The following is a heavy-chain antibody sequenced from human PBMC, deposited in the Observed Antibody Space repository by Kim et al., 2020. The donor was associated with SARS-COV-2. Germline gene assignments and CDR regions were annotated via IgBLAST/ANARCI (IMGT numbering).Heavy chain of an antibody. CDR3: ARWSSRSGSDWFDP. CDR1: GGSISSSNW. J-gene: IGHJ5*02. CDR2: IYHSGST. V-gene: IGHV4-4*02. Sequence: SETLSLTCAVSGGSISSSNWWSWVRQPPGKGLEWIGEIYHSGSTNYNPSLKSRVTISVDKSKNQFSLKLSSVTAAGTAVYYCARWSSRSGSDWFDPWGQGTLVTVSS. D-gene: IGHD3-10*01.